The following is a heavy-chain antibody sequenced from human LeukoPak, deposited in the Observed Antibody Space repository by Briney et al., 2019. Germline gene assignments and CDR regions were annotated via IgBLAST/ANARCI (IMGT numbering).Heavy chain of an antibody. CDR2: IHSSGST. CDR3: ARLGSYSDH. D-gene: IGHD1-26*01. J-gene: IGHJ4*02. CDR1: DGSISSYC. V-gene: IGHV4-4*09. Sequence: SETLSLTCSVSDGSISSYCWSWIRQPPGKGLEWIGYIHSSGSTHYNPSLKSRVTTSLDTSKNQFSLKLSSVTAADTAVYYCARLGSYSDHWGRGTLVTVSS.